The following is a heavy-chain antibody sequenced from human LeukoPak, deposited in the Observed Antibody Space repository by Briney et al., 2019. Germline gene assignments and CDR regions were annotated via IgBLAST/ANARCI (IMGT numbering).Heavy chain of an antibody. V-gene: IGHV4-34*01. J-gene: IGHJ5*02. CDR3: ARANIRYFDWLRGSNWFDP. D-gene: IGHD3-9*01. CDR1: GGSFSGYY. Sequence: SETLSLTCAVYGGSFSGYYWSWIRQPPGKGLEWIGEINHSGSTNYNPSLKSRVTISVDTSKNQFSLKLSSVTAADTAVYYCARANIRYFDWLRGSNWFDPWGQGTPVTVSS. CDR2: INHSGST.